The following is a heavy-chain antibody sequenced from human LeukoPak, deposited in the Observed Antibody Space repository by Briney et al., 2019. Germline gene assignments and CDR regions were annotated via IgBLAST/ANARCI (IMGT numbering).Heavy chain of an antibody. CDR2: ITWSDGSR. CDR3: ARQRGYSYGTQGEADY. J-gene: IGHJ4*02. V-gene: IGHV3-20*04. D-gene: IGHD5-18*01. CDR1: GFAFDDHG. Sequence: GGSLRLSCAASGFAFDDHGMSWVRQVPGKRLEWVSGITWSDGSRSYADSVKGRFTISRDNARNFLYLQMNDLRVEDTAVYYCARQRGYSYGTQGEADYWGQGTLVTVSS.